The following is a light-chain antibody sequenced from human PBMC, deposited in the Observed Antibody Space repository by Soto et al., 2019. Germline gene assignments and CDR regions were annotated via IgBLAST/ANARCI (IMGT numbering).Light chain of an antibody. CDR2: WAS. CDR1: QSILYNSNNKNY. Sequence: DIVMTQSPDSLAVSLGERATINCKSSQSILYNSNNKNYLAWYQQKPGQPPKLLIYWASIRESGVPDRFSGSGSGADFTLTISSLQAEDVAVYFCHQYYSTPWAFGQGTRVEVK. CDR3: HQYYSTPWA. V-gene: IGKV4-1*01. J-gene: IGKJ1*01.